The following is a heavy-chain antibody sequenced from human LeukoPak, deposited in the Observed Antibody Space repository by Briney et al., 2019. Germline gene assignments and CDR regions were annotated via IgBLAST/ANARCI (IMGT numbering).Heavy chain of an antibody. V-gene: IGHV4-59*12. CDR3: ASQGYDILAGYYGFDY. J-gene: IGHJ4*02. CDR1: GGSISSYY. CDR2: IYYSGST. Sequence: SETLSLTRTVSGGSISSYYWSWIRQPPGKGLEWIGYIYYSGSTNYNPSLKSRVTISVHTSKNQFSLKLSSVTAADTAVYYCASQGYDILAGYYGFDYWGQGTLVTVSS. D-gene: IGHD3-9*01.